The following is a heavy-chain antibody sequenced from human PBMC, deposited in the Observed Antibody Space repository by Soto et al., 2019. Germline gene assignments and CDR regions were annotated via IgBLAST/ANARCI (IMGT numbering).Heavy chain of an antibody. CDR3: ARMVGYCSGGSCYPDDY. V-gene: IGHV1-18*01. D-gene: IGHD2-15*01. J-gene: IGHJ4*02. CDR2: INTNNDNT. CDR1: GYTFSIYG. Sequence: ASVKVSCKTSGYTFSIYGVSWVRQAPGQGLEWMGWINTNNDNTNYAPKFQGRVTITRDTSASTAYMELSSLRSEDTAVYYCARMVGYCSGGSCYPDDYWGQGTLVTVSS.